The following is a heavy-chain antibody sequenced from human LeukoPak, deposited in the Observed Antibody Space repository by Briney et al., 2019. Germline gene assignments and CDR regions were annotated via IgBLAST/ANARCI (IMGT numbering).Heavy chain of an antibody. CDR3: AKADRTGSYSYYYMDV. Sequence: GGSLRLSCAASGFTFSSYGMHWVRQAPGKGLEWVALIHFDGGYKYNADSVKGRFTISRDNSKSTLYLQMNGLTAEDTAVYYCAKADRTGSYSYYYMDVWGKGTTVTVS. CDR2: IHFDGGYK. CDR1: GFTFSSYG. D-gene: IGHD1-14*01. V-gene: IGHV3-30*02. J-gene: IGHJ6*03.